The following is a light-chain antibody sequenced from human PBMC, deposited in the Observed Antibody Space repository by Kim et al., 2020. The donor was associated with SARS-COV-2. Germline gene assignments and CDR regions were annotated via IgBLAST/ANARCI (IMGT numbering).Light chain of an antibody. CDR2: GAS. J-gene: IGKJ1*01. CDR1: QDIGNY. CDR3: QRYDSPPWT. V-gene: IGKV1-27*01. Sequence: DIQMTQSPSSLSASVGDRVTITCRASQDIGNYVAWYHQQPGKVPKLLISGASSLQSGVPSRFGGSGSGTHFTLTITSLQPGDVGSYYCQRYDSPPWTFGPGTKVDIK.